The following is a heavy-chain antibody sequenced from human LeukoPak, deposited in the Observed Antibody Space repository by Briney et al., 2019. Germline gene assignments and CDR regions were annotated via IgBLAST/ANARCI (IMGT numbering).Heavy chain of an antibody. CDR1: GYTFTGYY. J-gene: IGHJ1*01. CDR3: ARGYPLSTTAAGTYFQH. Sequence: ASVKGSCKASGYTFTGYYMHWVRQAPGQGLEWLGWFNTNSGGTNYAQKFQGRVTMTRDTSISTAYMELSRLRSDDTAVYYCARGYPLSTTAAGTYFQHWGQGTLVTVSS. CDR2: FNTNSGGT. D-gene: IGHD6-13*01. V-gene: IGHV1-2*02.